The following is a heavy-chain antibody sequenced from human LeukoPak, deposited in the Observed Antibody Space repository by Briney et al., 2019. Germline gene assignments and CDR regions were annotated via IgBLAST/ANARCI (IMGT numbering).Heavy chain of an antibody. CDR1: GYTFTDYY. D-gene: IGHD2-15*01. J-gene: IGHJ4*02. Sequence: ASVTVSCKGSGYTFTDYYLHWVRQAPGQGLEWVGYINPRDGGTSSPPNFRGRVTMTTDASSSTVYMELSRLTSDDTAIYYCAGEGNGLLSKDLDYWGQGTLVTVSS. CDR2: INPRDGGT. V-gene: IGHV1-2*02. CDR3: AGEGNGLLSKDLDY.